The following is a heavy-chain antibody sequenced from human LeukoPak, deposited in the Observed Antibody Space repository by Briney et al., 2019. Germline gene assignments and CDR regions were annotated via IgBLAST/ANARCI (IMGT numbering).Heavy chain of an antibody. J-gene: IGHJ3*02. CDR1: GFTFSSYE. CDR2: ISSSGSTI. Sequence: GGSLRLSCAASGFTFSSYEMNWVRQAPGKGLEWVSYISSSGSTIYYADSVKGRFTISSDNAKNSLYLQMNSLRAEDTAVYHCARAFCDRSSCRIGAFDIWGQGTMVSVSS. V-gene: IGHV3-48*03. CDR3: ARAFCDRSSCRIGAFDI. D-gene: IGHD6-13*01.